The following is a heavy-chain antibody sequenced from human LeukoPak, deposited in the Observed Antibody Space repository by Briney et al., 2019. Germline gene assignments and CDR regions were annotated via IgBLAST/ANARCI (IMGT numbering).Heavy chain of an antibody. CDR1: GFTFSSYS. CDR2: ISSSSSYI. CDR3: ASSLGSYSSGWDAGLGY. Sequence: GGSLRLPCAASGFTFSSYSMNWVRQAPGKGREWVSSISSSSSYIYYADSVKGRLTIFRDNAKNSLYLQMNSLRAEDTAVYYCASSLGSYSSGWDAGLGYWGQGTLVTVSS. V-gene: IGHV3-21*01. D-gene: IGHD6-19*01. J-gene: IGHJ4*02.